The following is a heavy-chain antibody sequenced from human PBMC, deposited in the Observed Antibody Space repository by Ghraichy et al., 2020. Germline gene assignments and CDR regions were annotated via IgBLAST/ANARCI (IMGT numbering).Heavy chain of an antibody. D-gene: IGHD4-17*01. CDR3: ARPGDYGDYFWYFDL. CDR2: IYYSGST. V-gene: IGHV4-39*01. CDR1: GGSISSSSYY. Sequence: SQTLSLTCTVSGGSISSSSYYWGWIRQPPGKGLEWIGSIYYSGSTYYNPSLKSRVTISVDTSKNQFSLKLSSVTAADTAVYYCARPGDYGDYFWYFDLWGRGTLVTVSA. J-gene: IGHJ2*01.